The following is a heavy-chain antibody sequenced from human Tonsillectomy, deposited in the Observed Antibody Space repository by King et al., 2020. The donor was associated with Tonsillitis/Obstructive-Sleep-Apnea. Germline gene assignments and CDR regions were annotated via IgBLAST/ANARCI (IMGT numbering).Heavy chain of an antibody. CDR1: GFTFDDYA. V-gene: IGHV3-43*02. D-gene: IGHD6-19*01. CDR3: AKDIAVAAGYYYYYGMDV. CDR2: ISGDGGST. Sequence: VQLVESGGGVVQPGGSLRLSCAASGFTFDDYAMHWVRQAPGKGLEWVSLISGDGGSTYYADSVKGRFTISRDNSKNSLYLQMNSLRTEDTALYYCAKDIAVAAGYYYYYGMDVWGQGTPVTVSS. J-gene: IGHJ6*02.